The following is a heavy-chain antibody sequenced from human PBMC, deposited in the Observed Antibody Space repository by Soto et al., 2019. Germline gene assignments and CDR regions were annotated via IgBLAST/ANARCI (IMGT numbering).Heavy chain of an antibody. J-gene: IGHJ5*02. V-gene: IGHV1-18*01. D-gene: IGHD1-26*01. CDR2: ISGYNGNT. CDR1: GYSFTRYG. CDR3: ARASGSSYWFDP. Sequence: AASVKVSCKASGYSFTRYGISWVRQAPGQGLEWMGWISGYNGNTNYAQKLQGRVTMTTDTSTSTAYMELRSLRSDDTAVYYCARASGSSYWFDPWGQGTLVTVSS.